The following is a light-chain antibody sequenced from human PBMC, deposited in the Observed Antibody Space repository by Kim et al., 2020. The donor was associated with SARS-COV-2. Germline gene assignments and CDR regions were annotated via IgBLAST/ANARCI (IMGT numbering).Light chain of an antibody. CDR1: QSVSSN. CDR3: HQYNNWPPVT. Sequence: PRERATLSCRASQSVSSNLAWYQQKPGQAPRLLIYGASSRATGIPVRFSGSGSGTEFTPTIISLQSEDFAVYYCHQYNNWPPVTFGQGTRLEIK. V-gene: IGKV3-15*01. J-gene: IGKJ5*01. CDR2: GAS.